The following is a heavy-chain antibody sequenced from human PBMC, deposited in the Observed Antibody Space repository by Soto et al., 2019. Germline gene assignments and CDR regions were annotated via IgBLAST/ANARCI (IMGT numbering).Heavy chain of an antibody. CDR1: GFSLTTSGVG. D-gene: IGHD3-3*01. CDR2: IYWDDDK. CDR3: AHRVLRAVFGLVTTTAIYFDF. V-gene: IGHV2-5*02. J-gene: IGHJ4*02. Sequence: QITLNESGPTVVKPTEPLTLTCTFSGFSLTTSGVGVGWVRQSPGKAPEWLAFIYWDDDKRYSTSLKSRLTITKDTSKNQVVLTMANVDPADIATYYCAHRVLRAVFGLVTTTAIYFDFWGQGTPVVVSS.